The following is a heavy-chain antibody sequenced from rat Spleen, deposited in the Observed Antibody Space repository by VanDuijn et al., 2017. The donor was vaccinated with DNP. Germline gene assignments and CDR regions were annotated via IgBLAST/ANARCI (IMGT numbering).Heavy chain of an antibody. J-gene: IGHJ4*01. D-gene: IGHD1-1*01. V-gene: IGHV5-20*01. Sequence: EVQLVESGGGLVQPGRSLKLSCAASDFTFNNFYMAWVRQVPEKGLDWVATISSTGGKTYYSDSVKGRFSISRDNAKSSLFLQMDSLRSEDTATYYCTTLITFMSGWSQGTSVTVSS. CDR1: DFTFNNFY. CDR3: TTLITFMSG. CDR2: ISSTGGKT.